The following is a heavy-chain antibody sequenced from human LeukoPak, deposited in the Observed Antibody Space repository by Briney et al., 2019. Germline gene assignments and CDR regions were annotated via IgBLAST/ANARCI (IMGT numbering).Heavy chain of an antibody. D-gene: IGHD4-17*01. V-gene: IGHV3-30-3*01. CDR3: AKRYGDHEEYFQH. J-gene: IGHJ1*01. CDR2: ISDDGSNK. CDR1: GFMFSSYA. Sequence: PGRSLRLSCAASGFMFSSYALHWVRQAPGKGLEWLAVISDDGSNKYYANSVTDRFTLSRDNAKNSLYLQMNSLRNEDTAVYYCAKRYGDHEEYFQHWGQGTLVTVSS.